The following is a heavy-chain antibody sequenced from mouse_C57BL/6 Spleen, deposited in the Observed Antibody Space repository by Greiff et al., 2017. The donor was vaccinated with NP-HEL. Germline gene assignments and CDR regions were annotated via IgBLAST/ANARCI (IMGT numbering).Heavy chain of an antibody. CDR3: ARICYYDYDAWFAY. CDR1: GFTFSDYY. D-gene: IGHD2-4*01. Sequence: EVQRVESEGGLVQPGSSMKLSCTASGFTFSDYYMAWVRQVPEKGLEWVANINYDGSSTYYLDSLKSRFIISRDNAKNILYLQMSSLKSEDTATYYCARICYYDYDAWFAYWGQGTLVTVSA. V-gene: IGHV5-16*01. J-gene: IGHJ3*01. CDR2: INYDGSST.